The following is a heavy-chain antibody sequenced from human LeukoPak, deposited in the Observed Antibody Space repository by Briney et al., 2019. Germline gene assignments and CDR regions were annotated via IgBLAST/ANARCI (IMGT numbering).Heavy chain of an antibody. Sequence: ASVKVSCKASGYTFTSYAMHWVRQAPGQRLEWMGWINAGNGNTKYSQKFQGRVTITRDTSASTAYMELSSLRSEDTAVYYCARRKRAVAGMAFDYWGQGTLVTVSS. D-gene: IGHD6-19*01. CDR3: ARRKRAVAGMAFDY. CDR1: GYTFTSYA. J-gene: IGHJ4*02. V-gene: IGHV1-3*01. CDR2: INAGNGNT.